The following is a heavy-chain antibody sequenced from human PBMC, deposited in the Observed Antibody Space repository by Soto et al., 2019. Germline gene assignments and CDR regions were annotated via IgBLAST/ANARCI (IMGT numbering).Heavy chain of an antibody. CDR1: GFTFSTYA. Sequence: EVQLLESGGGLVQPGWSLRLSCAASGFTFSTYAMGWVRQAPGKGLEWVSSITGTLGTYYADSVKGQFTVSRDNSKNTLYRQINSLRPDDTAVYFCAKGYSTGWSEGYFDYWGQGALVTVSS. D-gene: IGHD6-19*01. CDR3: AKGYSTGWSEGYFDY. J-gene: IGHJ4*02. CDR2: ITGTLGT. V-gene: IGHV3-23*01.